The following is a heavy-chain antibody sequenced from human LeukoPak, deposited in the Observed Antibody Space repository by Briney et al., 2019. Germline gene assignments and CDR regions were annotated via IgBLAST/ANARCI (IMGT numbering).Heavy chain of an antibody. V-gene: IGHV4-39*01. D-gene: IGHD4-17*01. CDR3: ARHDDGDYYFDS. CDR1: GGSISSSSYY. CDR2: IYYSGST. J-gene: IGHJ4*02. Sequence: SETLSLTCTVSGGSISSSSYYWGWIRQPPGKGLEWIGSIYYSGSTYYNPSLKSRVTISVDTSKNQFSLRLSSVTAADTAVYYCARHDDGDYYFDSWGLGTLVTVSS.